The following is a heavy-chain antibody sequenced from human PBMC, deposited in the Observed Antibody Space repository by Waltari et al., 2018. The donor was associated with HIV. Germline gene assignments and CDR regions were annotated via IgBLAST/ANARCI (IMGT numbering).Heavy chain of an antibody. CDR2: TYYSGST. J-gene: IGHJ4*02. CDR1: GGSISSSSYY. CDR3: ARPASMATILYFDY. V-gene: IGHV4-39*01. D-gene: IGHD5-12*01. Sequence: QLQLQESGPGLVKPSETLSLTCTVSGGSISSSSYYWGWIRQPPGKGLEWIGSTYYSGSTYYNPSLKSRVTISVDTSKNQFSLKLSSVTAADTAVYYCARPASMATILYFDYWGQGTLVTVSS.